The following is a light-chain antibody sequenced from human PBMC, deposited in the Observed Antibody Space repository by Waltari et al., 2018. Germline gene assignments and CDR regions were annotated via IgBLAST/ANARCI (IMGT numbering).Light chain of an antibody. J-gene: IGLJ2*01. CDR1: TSHVGAYNT. CDR3: SSYAGYDTLV. CDR2: EVT. V-gene: IGLV2-8*01. Sequence: QSPLTRPPPAPGPPLQSVPMSCTVTTSHVGAYNTLPWYQQYPGKAPKLMIYEVTERPSGVPDRFSASKSGNTASLTVSGLQAEDEADYYCSSYAGYDTLVFGGGTRLTVL.